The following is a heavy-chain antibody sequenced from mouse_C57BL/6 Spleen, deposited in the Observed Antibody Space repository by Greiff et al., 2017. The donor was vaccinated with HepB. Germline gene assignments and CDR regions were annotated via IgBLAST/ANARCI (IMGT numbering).Heavy chain of an antibody. J-gene: IGHJ2*01. CDR1: GFNIKDYY. Sequence: EVKLVESGAELVRPGASVKLSCTASGFNIKDYYMHWVKQRPEQGLEWIGRIDPEDGDTEYAPKFQGKATMTADTSSNTAYLQLRSLTSEDTAVYYCTTDYGSKEGYYFDYWGQGTTLTVSS. CDR2: IDPEDGDT. D-gene: IGHD1-1*01. V-gene: IGHV14-1*01. CDR3: TTDYGSKEGYYFDY.